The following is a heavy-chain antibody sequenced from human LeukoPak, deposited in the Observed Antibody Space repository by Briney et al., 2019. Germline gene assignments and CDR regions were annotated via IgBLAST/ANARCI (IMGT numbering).Heavy chain of an antibody. V-gene: IGHV1-2*02. Sequence: ASVKVSCKASGYTFTGYYMHWVRQAPGQGLEWMGWINPNSGGTNYAQKFQGRVTMTRDTSISTAYMELNRLTSDDTAVYFCAREGPLTSYDYWGQGTLVTVSS. CDR2: INPNSGGT. CDR1: GYTFTGYY. D-gene: IGHD3-9*01. CDR3: AREGPLTSYDY. J-gene: IGHJ4*01.